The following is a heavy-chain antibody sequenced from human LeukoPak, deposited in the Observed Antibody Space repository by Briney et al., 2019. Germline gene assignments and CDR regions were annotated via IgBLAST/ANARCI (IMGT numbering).Heavy chain of an antibody. CDR3: AREGLRGAFDY. Sequence: GGSLRLSCAASGFTFSSYWMSWVRQAPGKGLEWVSVIYSGGSTDYADSVKGRFTISRDNSKNTLYLQMNSLRAEDTAVYYCAREGLRGAFDYWGQGTLVTVSS. J-gene: IGHJ4*02. CDR2: IYSGGST. D-gene: IGHD5-12*01. CDR1: GFTFSSYW. V-gene: IGHV3-66*01.